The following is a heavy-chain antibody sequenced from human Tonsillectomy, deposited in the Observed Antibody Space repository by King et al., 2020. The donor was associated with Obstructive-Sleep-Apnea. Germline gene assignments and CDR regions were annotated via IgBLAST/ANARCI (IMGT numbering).Heavy chain of an antibody. J-gene: IGHJ4*02. CDR1: GFTFSSYA. D-gene: IGHD3-10*01. Sequence: VQLVESGGGLVQPGGSLRLSCAASGFTFSSYAMSWVHQAPGKGLEWVSAISGSGGSTYYADSVKGRFTISRDNSKNTQYLQMNSLRAEDTAVYYCAKGGSMVRGVIRDFDYWGQGTLVTVSS. CDR3: AKGGSMVRGVIRDFDY. CDR2: ISGSGGST. V-gene: IGHV3-23*04.